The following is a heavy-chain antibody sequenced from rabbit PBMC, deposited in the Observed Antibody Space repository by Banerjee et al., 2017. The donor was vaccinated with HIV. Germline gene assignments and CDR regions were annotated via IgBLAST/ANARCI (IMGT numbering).Heavy chain of an antibody. CDR2: IYSSNGDI. Sequence: QEQLEESGGDLVKPEGSLTLTCTASGFSFSNKCVMCWVRQAPGKGLEWIACIYSSNGDIGYASWAKGRFTISKTSSTTVPLQMTSLTAADTATYFCARDLAGAIGWNFNLWGQGTLVTVS. CDR1: GFSFSNKCV. V-gene: IGHV1S45*01. CDR3: ARDLAGAIGWNFNL. D-gene: IGHD4-1*01. J-gene: IGHJ4*01.